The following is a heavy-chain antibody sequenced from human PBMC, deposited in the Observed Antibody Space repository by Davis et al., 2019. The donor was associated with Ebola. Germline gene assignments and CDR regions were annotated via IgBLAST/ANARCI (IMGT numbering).Heavy chain of an antibody. CDR2: IYYSGST. J-gene: IGHJ5*02. CDR3: ARGGAGT. Sequence: PSETLSLTCTVSGGSISSHYWSWIRQPPGKGLEWIGYIYYSGSTNYNPSLKSRVTISVDTSKNQFSLKLSSVTAADTAVYYCARGGAGTWGQGTLVTVSS. CDR1: GGSISSHY. V-gene: IGHV4-59*08. D-gene: IGHD1-1*01.